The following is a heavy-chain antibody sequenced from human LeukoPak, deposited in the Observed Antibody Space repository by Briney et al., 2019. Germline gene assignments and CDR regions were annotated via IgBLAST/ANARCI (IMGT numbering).Heavy chain of an antibody. CDR1: GASITNYY. CDR3: ARGNVDSLTGDEYFDY. J-gene: IGHJ4*02. V-gene: IGHV4-59*01. Sequence: AETLSLTCNVSGASITNYYWNFIRQSPGKGLEWIGYIYYGGSIDYNPSLKSRVTISTDTSKNQFSLKLTSVTAADTAVYYCARGNVDSLTGDEYFDYWGQGTLVTASS. CDR2: IYYGGSI. D-gene: IGHD7-27*01.